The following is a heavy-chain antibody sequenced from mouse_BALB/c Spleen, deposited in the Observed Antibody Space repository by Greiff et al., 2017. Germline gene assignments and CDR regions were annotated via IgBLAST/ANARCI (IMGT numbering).Heavy chain of an antibody. CDR2: ISSGGSYT. D-gene: IGHD2-3*01. J-gene: IGHJ1*01. V-gene: IGHV5-6*01. CDR1: GFTFSSYG. CDR3: ARHDGSYWYFDV. Sequence: VQLNESGGDLVKPGGSLKLSCAASGFTFSSYGMSWVRQTPDKRLEWVATISSGGSYTYYPDSVKGRFTISRDNAKNTLYLQMSSLKSEDTAMYYCARHDGSYWYFDVWGAGTTVTVSS.